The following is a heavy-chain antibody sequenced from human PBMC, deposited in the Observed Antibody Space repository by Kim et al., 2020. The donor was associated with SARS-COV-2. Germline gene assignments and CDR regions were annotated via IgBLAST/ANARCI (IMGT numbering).Heavy chain of an antibody. Sequence: SETLSLTCAVYGGSFSGYYWSWIRQPPGKGLEWIGEINHSGSTNYNPSLKSRVTISVDTSKNQFSLKLSSVTAADTAVYYCARAPNVEVSSSHRYYYYCGMDVWGQGTTVTVSS. CDR2: INHSGST. CDR1: GGSFSGYY. D-gene: IGHD6-6*01. V-gene: IGHV4-34*01. J-gene: IGHJ6*02. CDR3: ARAPNVEVSSSHRYYYYCGMDV.